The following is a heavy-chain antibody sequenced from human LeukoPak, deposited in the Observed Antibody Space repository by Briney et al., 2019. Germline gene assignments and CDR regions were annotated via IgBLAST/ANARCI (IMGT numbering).Heavy chain of an antibody. Sequence: PSETLSLTCTVSDGSISSYYGDWIRQPAGKGLEWIGRIYSSGSTNYNPSLKSRVTISVDTSKNQFSLKLSSVTAADTAVYYCARGRVWGSSFDYWGQGTLVTVSS. CDR1: DGSISSYY. D-gene: IGHD3-16*01. CDR3: ARGRVWGSSFDY. J-gene: IGHJ4*02. V-gene: IGHV4-4*07. CDR2: IYSSGST.